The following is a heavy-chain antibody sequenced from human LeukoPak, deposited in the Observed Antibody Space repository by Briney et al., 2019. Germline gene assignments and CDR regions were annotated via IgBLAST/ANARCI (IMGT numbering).Heavy chain of an antibody. CDR2: IPYDGSNK. J-gene: IGHJ4*02. D-gene: IGHD6-13*01. Sequence: PGGSLRLSCAASGFTFSSYAMHWVRQAPGKGLEWVALIPYDGSNKYYADSVKGRFTVSRDNSKNTLYLQVNSLRAEDTAVYYCVRGAYSSSWLNFDYWGQGTLVTVSS. CDR3: VRGAYSSSWLNFDY. CDR1: GFTFSSYA. V-gene: IGHV3-30*04.